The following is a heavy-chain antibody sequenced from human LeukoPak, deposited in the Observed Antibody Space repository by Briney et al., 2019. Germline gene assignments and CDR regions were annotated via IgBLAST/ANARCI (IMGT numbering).Heavy chain of an antibody. CDR1: GGSITNYY. CDR2: VYYSGST. V-gene: IGHV4-59*08. CDR3: AATMVRGVHTHFDY. J-gene: IGHJ4*02. D-gene: IGHD3-10*01. Sequence: SETLSLTCTVSGGSITNYYWSWIRQPPGKGLEWIGYVYYSGSTNYNPSLKSRVTISVDASKNQFSLKLSSVTAADTAVYYCAATMVRGVHTHFDYWGQGTLVTVSS.